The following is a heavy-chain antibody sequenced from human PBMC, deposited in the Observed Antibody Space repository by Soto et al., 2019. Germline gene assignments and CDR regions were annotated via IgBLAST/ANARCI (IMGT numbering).Heavy chain of an antibody. CDR1: GGSISSGGYS. D-gene: IGHD6-19*01. CDR3: ARAAGLGAVAVDY. J-gene: IGHJ4*02. V-gene: IGHV4-30-2*01. Sequence: QLQLQESGSGLVKPSQTLSLTCAVSGGSISSGGYSWSWIRQPPGKGLEWIGYIYHSGSTYYNPSLRSRVTISVDRSKNLFSLKLSSVTAAHTAVYCCARAAGLGAVAVDYRGQGTLVTVSS. CDR2: IYHSGST.